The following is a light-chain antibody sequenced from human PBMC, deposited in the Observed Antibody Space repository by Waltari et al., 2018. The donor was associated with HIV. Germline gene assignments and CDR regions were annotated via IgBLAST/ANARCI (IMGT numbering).Light chain of an antibody. CDR2: DVS. Sequence: QSALTQPASVSGSPGQSTPISCTGTSSDVGGYIHFPWYQQHPGKAPKLMIYDVSNRPSGVSNRFSGSKSGNTASLTISGLQAEDEADYYCSSYTSSSTYVFGTGTKVTVL. V-gene: IGLV2-14*03. J-gene: IGLJ1*01. CDR3: SSYTSSSTYV. CDR1: SSDVGGYIH.